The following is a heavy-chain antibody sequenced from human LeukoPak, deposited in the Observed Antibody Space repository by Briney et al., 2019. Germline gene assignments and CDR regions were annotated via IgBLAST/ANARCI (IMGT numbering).Heavy chain of an antibody. D-gene: IGHD2-2*02. Sequence: ASVKVSCKASGYTFSDYYIHWVRQAPGQGLEWMGWINPNSFGTYYSQNFQDRVTMTWHTSITTAYMELTRLRSDDTAVYYCARVAAEVVGVPGAIGFGWLRRDYYYMDVWGKGTTVTVSS. J-gene: IGHJ6*03. CDR2: INPNSFGT. CDR1: GYTFSDYY. V-gene: IGHV1-2*02. CDR3: ARVAAEVVGVPGAIGFGWLRRDYYYMDV.